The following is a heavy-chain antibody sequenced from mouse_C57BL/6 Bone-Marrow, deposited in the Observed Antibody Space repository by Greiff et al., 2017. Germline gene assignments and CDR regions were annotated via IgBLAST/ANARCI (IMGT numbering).Heavy chain of an antibody. CDR2: IDPGGGFT. CDR1: GYTFTNYW. V-gene: IGHV1-63*01. J-gene: IGHJ4*01. Sequence: VQLQQPGAELVRPGTSVKMSCKASGYTFTNYWIGWAKQRPGQGLEWIGDIDPGGGFTNYNEKFKGKATLTADKSSSTAYMQFSSLTSEDSAVYYCAGWGCILRMDYWGQGTSVTVSS. CDR3: AGWGCILRMDY.